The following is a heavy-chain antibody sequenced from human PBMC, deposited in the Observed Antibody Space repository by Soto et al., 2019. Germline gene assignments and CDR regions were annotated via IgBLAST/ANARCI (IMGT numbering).Heavy chain of an antibody. Sequence: QLRLQESGSGLMKPSQTLSLTCTVSGGSLSSGSFSWGWIRQPPGKGLEWIGYINYSGNTYYNPSLRRRVTISRDMSTNQFSLKLGSVTAADPTVYYCARGGGSTDYVANYYFDYWGRGTLVTVSS. J-gene: IGHJ4*02. CDR1: GGSLSSGSFS. V-gene: IGHV4-30-2*01. CDR2: INYSGNT. CDR3: ARGGGSTDYVANYYFDY. D-gene: IGHD4-17*01.